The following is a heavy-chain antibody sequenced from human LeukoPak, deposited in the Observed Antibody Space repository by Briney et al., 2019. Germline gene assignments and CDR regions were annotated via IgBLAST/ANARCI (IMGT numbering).Heavy chain of an antibody. D-gene: IGHD3-9*01. V-gene: IGHV3-23*01. CDR1: GFTFSSHG. CDR2: ITGSGGNR. CDR3: ARLTGYRIESALDI. J-gene: IGHJ3*02. Sequence: PGGSLRLSCAASGFTFSSHGMNWVRQAPGKGLEWVSGITGSGGNRYYADSVKGRFTISRDNSKNTLYLQMNSLRAEDTAVYYCARLTGYRIESALDIWGQGTMVTVSS.